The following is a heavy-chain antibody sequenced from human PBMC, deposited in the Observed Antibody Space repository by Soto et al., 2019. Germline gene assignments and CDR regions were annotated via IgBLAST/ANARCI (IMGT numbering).Heavy chain of an antibody. CDR2: INAGNGNT. Sequence: ASVKVSCKASGYTFTSYAMHWVRQAPGQRLEWMGWINAGNGNTKYSQKFQGRVTITRDTSASTAYMELSSLRSEDTAVYYCAREFLAARPFYYYYGMDVWGQGTTVTVS. D-gene: IGHD6-6*01. CDR3: AREFLAARPFYYYYGMDV. J-gene: IGHJ6*02. V-gene: IGHV1-3*01. CDR1: GYTFTSYA.